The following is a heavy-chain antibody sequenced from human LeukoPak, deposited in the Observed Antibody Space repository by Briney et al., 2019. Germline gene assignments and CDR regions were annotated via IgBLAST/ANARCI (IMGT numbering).Heavy chain of an antibody. D-gene: IGHD3-22*01. CDR2: ISAYNGNT. Sequence: GASVKVSCKASGYTFISYGFSWVRQAPGQGLEWMGWISAYNGNTNYAQKLQGRVTMTTDTSTSTAYMELRSLRSDDTAVYYCARDRYYYDSTGPPTDYWGQGTLVTVSS. CDR1: GYTFISYG. J-gene: IGHJ4*02. V-gene: IGHV1-18*01. CDR3: ARDRYYYDSTGPPTDY.